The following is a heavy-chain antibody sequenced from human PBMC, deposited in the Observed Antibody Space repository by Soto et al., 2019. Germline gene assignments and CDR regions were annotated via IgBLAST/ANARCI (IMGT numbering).Heavy chain of an antibody. CDR2: IFSNDEK. D-gene: IGHD4-4*01. CDR1: GFSLSNARMG. V-gene: IGHV2-26*01. Sequence: QVTLKESGPVLVKPTETLTLTCTVSGFSLSNARMGVSWIRQPPGKALEWLAHIFSNDEKSYSTSLKSRLTISQDTSKSQVVLTMTNMDPVDTATYYCARILSNYGTHNWFDPWGQGTLVTVSS. CDR3: ARILSNYGTHNWFDP. J-gene: IGHJ5*02.